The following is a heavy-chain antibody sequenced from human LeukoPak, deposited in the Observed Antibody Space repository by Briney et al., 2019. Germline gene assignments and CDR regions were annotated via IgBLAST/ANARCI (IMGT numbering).Heavy chain of an antibody. V-gene: IGHV3-7*04. CDR1: GFTFSNSW. J-gene: IGHJ4*02. Sequence: PGGSLRLSCAASGFTFSNSWMSWVRQAPGKGLEWLANIKQDGSETKYVDSVKGRFNISRDNAKNSLFLQMNSLRGEDTAIYYCARHLAGDSLYRHFDYWGQGTLVTVSS. CDR2: IKQDGSET. CDR3: ARHLAGDSLYRHFDY. D-gene: IGHD5/OR15-5a*01.